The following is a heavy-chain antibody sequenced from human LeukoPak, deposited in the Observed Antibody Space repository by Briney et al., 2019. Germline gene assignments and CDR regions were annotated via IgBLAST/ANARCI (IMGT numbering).Heavy chain of an antibody. V-gene: IGHV4-4*07. CDR1: GGSISSYY. D-gene: IGHD2-2*01. CDR2: IYTSGST. J-gene: IGHJ5*02. CDR3: ARDRCSSTSCYGPLEYNWFDP. Sequence: SETLSLTCTVSGGSISSYYWSWIRQPAGKGLEWIGRIYTSGSTNYNPSLKSRVTMSVDTSKNQFSLKLSSVTAADTAVYYCARDRCSSTSCYGPLEYNWFDPWGQETLVTVSS.